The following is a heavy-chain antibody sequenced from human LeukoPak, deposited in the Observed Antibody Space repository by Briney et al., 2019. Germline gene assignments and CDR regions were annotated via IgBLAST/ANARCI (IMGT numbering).Heavy chain of an antibody. CDR3: ARGYSYGPNGKKSRRNPYYYYYMDV. D-gene: IGHD5-18*01. J-gene: IGHJ6*03. Sequence: SETLSLTCAVYGGSFSGYYWSWIRQPPGKGLEWIGEINHSGSTNYNPSLKSRGTISVDTSKNQFSLKLSSVTAADTAVYYCARGYSYGPNGKKSRRNPYYYYYMDVWGKGTTVTVSS. CDR1: GGSFSGYY. CDR2: INHSGST. V-gene: IGHV4-34*01.